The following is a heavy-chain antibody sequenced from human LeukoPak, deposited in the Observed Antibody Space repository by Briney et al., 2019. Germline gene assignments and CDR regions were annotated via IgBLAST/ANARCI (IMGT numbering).Heavy chain of an antibody. V-gene: IGHV4-59*01. Sequence: SETLSLTXTVSGGSISSYYWSWLRQPPGKGLEWIGYIYYSGSTNYNPSLKSRVTISVDTSKNQFSLKLSSVTAADTAVYYCARGRSALANWFDPWGQGTLVTVSS. D-gene: IGHD2-15*01. J-gene: IGHJ5*02. CDR2: IYYSGST. CDR3: ARGRSALANWFDP. CDR1: GGSISSYY.